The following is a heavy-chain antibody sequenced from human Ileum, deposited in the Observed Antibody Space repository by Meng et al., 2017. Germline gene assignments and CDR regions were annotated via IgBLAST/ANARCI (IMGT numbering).Heavy chain of an antibody. V-gene: IGHV1-46*01. CDR3: VRHHNILDY. CDR1: EYSFSNYY. Sequence: QVQLVQSGAEVKKPGASVKVSCKSSEYSFSNYYLHWMRQAPGQGLEWLGVSNPGGGSTNYAQKFQGRVTMTRDTSANTVYMELKSLTSDDTATYYCVRHHNILDYWGQGTLVTVSS. J-gene: IGHJ4*02. D-gene: IGHD2/OR15-2a*01. CDR2: SNPGGGST.